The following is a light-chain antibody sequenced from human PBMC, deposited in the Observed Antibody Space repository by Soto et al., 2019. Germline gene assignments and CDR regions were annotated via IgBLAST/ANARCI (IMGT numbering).Light chain of an antibody. CDR2: EGS. V-gene: IGLV2-23*01. CDR3: CSYAGSYV. J-gene: IGLJ1*01. Sequence: QSVLTQPASVSGSPGQSITISCTGTSSDVGSYNLVSWYQQHPGKAPKLMIYEGSKRPSGVSNRFSGSKSGNTASLTISGLQAEDEDYYYCCSYAGSYVFGTGTKLTVL. CDR1: SSDVGSYNL.